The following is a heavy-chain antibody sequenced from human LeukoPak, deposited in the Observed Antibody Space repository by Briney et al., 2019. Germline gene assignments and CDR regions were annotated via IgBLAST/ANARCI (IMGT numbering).Heavy chain of an antibody. CDR2: INHSGST. J-gene: IGHJ4*02. V-gene: IGHV4-34*01. CDR1: GGSFSGCY. CDR3: ARVPRGSSPIDY. Sequence: SETLSLTCAVYGGSFSGCYWSWIRQPPGKGLEWIGEINHSGSTNYNPSLKSRVTISVDTSKNQFSLKLSSVTAADTAVYYCARVPRGSSPIDYWGQGTLVTVSS. D-gene: IGHD6-6*01.